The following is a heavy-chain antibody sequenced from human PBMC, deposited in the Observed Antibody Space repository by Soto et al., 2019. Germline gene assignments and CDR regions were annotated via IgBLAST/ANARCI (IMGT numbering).Heavy chain of an antibody. J-gene: IGHJ6*02. V-gene: IGHV5-51*01. Sequence: GESLKNSCKGSGYSFTSYGIGWVRQMPGQGLEWMGIIYPGDSDTRYSPSFKGQVTISADKSISTAYLQWSSLKASDTAMYYCGRFKGAVFYYNQGEYYGMDVCGQATTVIASS. CDR3: GRFKGAVFYYNQGEYYGMDV. D-gene: IGHD3-10*01. CDR1: GYSFTSYG. CDR2: IYPGDSDT.